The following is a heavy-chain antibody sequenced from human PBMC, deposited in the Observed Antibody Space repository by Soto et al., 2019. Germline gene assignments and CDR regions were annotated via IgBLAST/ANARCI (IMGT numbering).Heavy chain of an antibody. J-gene: IGHJ4*02. CDR2: ISANNGNT. CDR3: ARRLHCSGGSCYGGSFDY. V-gene: IGHV1-18*01. D-gene: IGHD2-15*01. CDR1: NYTFNSYG. Sequence: WASVKVSCKASNYTFNSYGLSWVRQAPGQGLEWMGWISANNGNTIYAQKFQGRVTITRDTSASTAYMELSSLRSEDTAVYYCARRLHCSGGSCYGGSFDYWGQGTLVTVSS.